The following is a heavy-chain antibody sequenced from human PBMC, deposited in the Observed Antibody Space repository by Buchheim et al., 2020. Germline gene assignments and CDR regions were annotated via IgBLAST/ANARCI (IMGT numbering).Heavy chain of an antibody. CDR2: IYYSGST. Sequence: QVQLQESGPGLVKPSQTLSLTCTVSGGSISSGGYYWSWIRQHPGKGLEWIGYIYYSGSTYYNPSLKSRVIISVDTPKNTFFLKLSSVTAADTAVYYCARYNVVVVAATIDYWGQGTL. V-gene: IGHV4-31*03. D-gene: IGHD2-15*01. CDR3: ARYNVVVVAATIDY. CDR1: GGSISSGGYY. J-gene: IGHJ4*02.